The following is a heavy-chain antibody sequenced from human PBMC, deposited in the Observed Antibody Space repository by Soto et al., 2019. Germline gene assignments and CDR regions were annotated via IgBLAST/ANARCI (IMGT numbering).Heavy chain of an antibody. D-gene: IGHD6-13*01. J-gene: IGHJ4*02. Sequence: GASVKVSCKVSGYTLTELSMHWVRQAPGKGLEWMGGFDPEDGETIYAQKFQGRVTMTEDTSTDTAYMELSSLRSEDTAVYYCATFRGRHIAAAGTPPYYFAYWGQGSLVTVSS. V-gene: IGHV1-24*01. CDR3: ATFRGRHIAAAGTPPYYFAY. CDR1: GYTLTELS. CDR2: FDPEDGET.